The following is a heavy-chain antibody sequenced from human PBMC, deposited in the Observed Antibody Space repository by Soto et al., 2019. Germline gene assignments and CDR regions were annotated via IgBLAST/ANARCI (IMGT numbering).Heavy chain of an antibody. V-gene: IGHV4-61*01. J-gene: IGHJ4*02. CDR2: MYYSGST. D-gene: IGHD3-22*01. CDR3: GGKNYDSSGYFDY. Sequence: SETLSLTCTVSGGSISSSSYYWSWIWQPPGKGLEWIGYMYYSGSTNYNPSLKSRVTISVDTSKNQFSLKLSSVTAADTAVYYCGGKNYDSSGYFDYWGQGTLVTVSS. CDR1: GGSISSSSYY.